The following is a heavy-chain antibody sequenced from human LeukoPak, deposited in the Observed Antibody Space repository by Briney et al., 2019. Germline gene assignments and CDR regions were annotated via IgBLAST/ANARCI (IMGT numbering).Heavy chain of an antibody. CDR2: VDNPGST. D-gene: IGHD1-26*01. Sequence: SETLSLTCTVSGGSISSSIYHWGWIRQSPGKGLECIGTVDNPGSTHYNPSLKSRVTISLDTSKNQFSLKLSFVTAADTAVYFCARASSGSTGVFDNWGQGTLVTVS. CDR1: GGSISSSIYH. J-gene: IGHJ4*02. V-gene: IGHV4-39*07. CDR3: ARASSGSTGVFDN.